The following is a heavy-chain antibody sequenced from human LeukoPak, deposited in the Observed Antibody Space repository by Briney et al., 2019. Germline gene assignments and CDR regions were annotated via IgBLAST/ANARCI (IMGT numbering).Heavy chain of an antibody. CDR2: IYSSGST. V-gene: IGHV3-66*01. CDR3: ATRYSGYAKY. J-gene: IGHJ4*02. D-gene: IGHD5-12*01. Sequence: GGSLRLSCAASGFIVSSNYMGWVRQAPGKGLEWVSVIYSSGSTYYPDSVKGRFTISRDESKNTLYLQMNSLRAEDTAVYYCATRYSGYAKYWGQGTLVTVSS. CDR1: GFIVSSNY.